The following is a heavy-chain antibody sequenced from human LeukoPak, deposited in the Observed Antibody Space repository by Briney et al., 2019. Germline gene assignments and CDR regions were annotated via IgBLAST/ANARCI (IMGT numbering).Heavy chain of an antibody. V-gene: IGHV1-2*02. CDR1: GYTFDGYY. Sequence: ASVKVSCKASGYTFDGYYIHWVRRAPGQGLEWLGWINPDKGDARTAQKFRDRVIMTTDKSLATAYMEFINLSSDDTAVYFCTRSSWDCSSGSCYTNMNFDYWGQGTLVTVSS. CDR3: TRSSWDCSSGSCYTNMNFDY. J-gene: IGHJ4*02. D-gene: IGHD2-15*01. CDR2: INPDKGDA.